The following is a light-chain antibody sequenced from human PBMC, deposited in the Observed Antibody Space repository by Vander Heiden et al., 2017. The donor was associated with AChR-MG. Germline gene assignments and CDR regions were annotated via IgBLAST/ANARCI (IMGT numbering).Light chain of an antibody. V-gene: IGKV1-9*01. CDR1: QGISSY. J-gene: IGKJ3*01. CDR2: AAS. CDR3: QQLNSYPLT. Sequence: IQLTQSLSSLSAPVGDRVTTPSRASQGISSYLAWYQQKPRKAPKLLIYAASTLQSGVPSRFSGSGSGTDFTLTISSLPPEDFTNYCCQQLNSYPLTFGHGTKVDIK.